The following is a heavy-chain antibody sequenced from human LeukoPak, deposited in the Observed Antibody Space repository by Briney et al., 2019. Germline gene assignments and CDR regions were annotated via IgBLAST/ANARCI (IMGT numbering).Heavy chain of an antibody. V-gene: IGHV3-7*01. CDR1: GFTFSTYW. CDR3: ARDVAVVGFDP. CDR2: IKQDGREK. Sequence: GGSLRLSCAASGFTFSTYWMSRVRQAPGKGLEWVANIKQDGREKYYVDSVRGRFTISRDNAKNSLYLQMNSLRAEDTAVYYCARDVAVVGFDPWGQGTLVIVSS. D-gene: IGHD2-15*01. J-gene: IGHJ5*02.